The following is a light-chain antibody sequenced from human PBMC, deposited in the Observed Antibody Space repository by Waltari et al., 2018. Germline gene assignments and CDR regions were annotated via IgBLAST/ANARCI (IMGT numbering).Light chain of an antibody. CDR1: SSDVGRYNY. J-gene: IGLJ2*01. V-gene: IGLV2-8*01. Sequence: QSALTQPPSASGSPGQSVTISCTGTSSDVGRYNYVSWYQPRPGKAPNLRIYEVSKRPAGVPARLSGAKSGNTASLTVSGLQAEDEADYYCSSYAGSNNVVFGGGTKLTVL. CDR2: EVS. CDR3: SSYAGSNNVV.